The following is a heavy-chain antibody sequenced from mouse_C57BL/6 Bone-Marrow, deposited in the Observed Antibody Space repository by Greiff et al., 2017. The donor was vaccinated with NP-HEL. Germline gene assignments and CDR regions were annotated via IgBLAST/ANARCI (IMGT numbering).Heavy chain of an antibody. D-gene: IGHD2-1*01. CDR2: IDPENGDT. CDR3: TTDYGNYGYYAMDY. CDR1: GFNIKDDY. J-gene: IGHJ4*01. Sequence: EVQLQQSGAELVRPGASVKLSCTASGFNIKDDYMHWVKQRPEQGLEWIGWIDPENGDTEYASKFQGKATITADTSSNTAYLQLSSLTSEDTAVYYCTTDYGNYGYYAMDYWGQGTSVTVSS. V-gene: IGHV14-4*01.